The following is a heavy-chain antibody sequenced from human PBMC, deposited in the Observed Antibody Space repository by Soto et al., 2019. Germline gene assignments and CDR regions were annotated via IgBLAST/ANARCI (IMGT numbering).Heavy chain of an antibody. CDR3: ATTTNWNAGRDYYGMDV. Sequence: QVQLVQSGAEVKKPGSSVKVPCKASGGTFSSYAISWVRQAPGQGLEWMGGIISIFGTANYAQKFQGRVTITADESTSTAYMELSSLRSEDTAVYYCATTTNWNAGRDYYGMDVWGQGTTVTVSS. J-gene: IGHJ6*02. CDR1: GGTFSSYA. CDR2: IISIFGTA. D-gene: IGHD1-1*01. V-gene: IGHV1-69*12.